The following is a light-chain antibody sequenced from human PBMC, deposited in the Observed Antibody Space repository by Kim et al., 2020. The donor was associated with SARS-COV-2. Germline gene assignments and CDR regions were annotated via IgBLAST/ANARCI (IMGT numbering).Light chain of an antibody. Sequence: KTVTIACTRSSGSGPRNYVQWYRQRPGSAPTTVNYEDNQRPSGVPDRFSGSIDSSSSSASLTISGLKTEDGAGYYCQSYDSSNYVVFGGGTQLTVL. J-gene: IGLJ2*01. CDR3: QSYDSSNYVV. CDR2: EDN. V-gene: IGLV6-57*03. CDR1: SGSGPRNY.